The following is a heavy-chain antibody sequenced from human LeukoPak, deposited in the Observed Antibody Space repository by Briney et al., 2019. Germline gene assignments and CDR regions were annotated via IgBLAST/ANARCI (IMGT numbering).Heavy chain of an antibody. Sequence: GGSLRLSCAASGFTFSSYWMHWVRQAPGKGLEWVSVLYSGGTTYYADSVKGRFTISRDNSKNTLYLQMNSLRAEDTAVYYCARDSNYDYWGQGTLVTVSS. CDR3: ARDSNYDY. D-gene: IGHD6-13*01. CDR2: LYSGGTT. CDR1: GFTFSSYW. J-gene: IGHJ4*02. V-gene: IGHV3-66*02.